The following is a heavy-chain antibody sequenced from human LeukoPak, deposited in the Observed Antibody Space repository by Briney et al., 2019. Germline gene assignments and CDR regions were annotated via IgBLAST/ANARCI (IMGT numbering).Heavy chain of an antibody. CDR1: GFTFSNYA. CDR2: ISYDGSNK. CDR3: ARARFGYNRGPFDY. Sequence: GRSLRLSCAASGFTFSNYAMHWVRQAPGKGLEWVAFISYDGSNKHYADSVKGRFTISRDNPKNTLYLQMNSLRPEDTAVYYCARARFGYNRGPFDYWGQGILVTVSS. J-gene: IGHJ4*02. V-gene: IGHV3-30-3*01. D-gene: IGHD5-24*01.